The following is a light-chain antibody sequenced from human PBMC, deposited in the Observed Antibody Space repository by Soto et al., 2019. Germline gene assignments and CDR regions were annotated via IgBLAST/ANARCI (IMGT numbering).Light chain of an antibody. CDR1: SSDVGRYNL. J-gene: IGLJ3*02. Sequence: QSALTHPASVSGSPGQSITISCTGTSSDVGRYNLVSWYQQHPGKAPKLISYEVSKRPSGVSNRFSGSKSGNTASLTISGLQAEDEADYYCCSYAGSSTSPFGGGTKVTVL. CDR2: EVS. CDR3: CSYAGSSTSP. V-gene: IGLV2-23*02.